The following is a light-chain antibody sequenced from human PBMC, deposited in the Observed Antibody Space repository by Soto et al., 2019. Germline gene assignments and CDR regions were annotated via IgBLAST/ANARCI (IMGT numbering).Light chain of an antibody. Sequence: QSALTQPASVSGSPGQSITISCTGTSSDVGGYNYVSWYQQHPGKAPKLMIYDVSHRPSGFSNRFSGSKSGNTASLTISGLQYDDEDDYYCSSYTSSSTLVVFGGGTKLTVL. CDR2: DVS. J-gene: IGLJ2*01. V-gene: IGLV2-14*01. CDR3: SSYTSSSTLVV. CDR1: SSDVGGYNY.